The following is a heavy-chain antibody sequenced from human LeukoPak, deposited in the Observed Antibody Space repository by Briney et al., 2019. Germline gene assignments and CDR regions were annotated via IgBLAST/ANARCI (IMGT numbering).Heavy chain of an antibody. Sequence: SGGSLRLXCAASGFTCSSYEMNWVRQAPGKGLEWVSYISSSGSTIYYADSVKGRFTISRDNAKNSLYLQMNSLRAEDTAVYYCARGKSYGMGIFDYWGQGTLVTVSS. D-gene: IGHD5-18*01. CDR2: ISSSGSTI. J-gene: IGHJ4*02. CDR3: ARGKSYGMGIFDY. V-gene: IGHV3-48*03. CDR1: GFTCSSYE.